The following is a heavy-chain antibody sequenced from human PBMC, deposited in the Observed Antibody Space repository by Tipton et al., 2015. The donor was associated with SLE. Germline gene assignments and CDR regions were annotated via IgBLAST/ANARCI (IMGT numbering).Heavy chain of an antibody. CDR3: ASPPYYYYDSSASKGYFDL. CDR2: ISSSSSYI. D-gene: IGHD3-22*01. V-gene: IGHV3-21*01. CDR1: GFTFSSYS. Sequence: SLRLSCAASGFTFSSYSMNWVRQAPGKGLEWVSSISSSSSYIYYADSVKGRFTISRDNAKNSLYLQMNSLRAEDTAVYYCASPPYYYYDSSASKGYFDLWGRGTLVTVSS. J-gene: IGHJ2*01.